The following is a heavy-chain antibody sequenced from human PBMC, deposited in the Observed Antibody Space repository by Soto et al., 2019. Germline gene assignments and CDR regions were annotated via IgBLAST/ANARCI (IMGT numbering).Heavy chain of an antibody. CDR1: GYTFTTFW. V-gene: IGHV5-10-1*01. J-gene: IGHJ5*02. CDR2: IDPGDTYA. Sequence: GESLQISCTGFGYTFTTFWISCVRQMPGKGLEWMGRIDPGDTYATYSPAFQGHVTISADKATSTAYLQWSSLKASDTAMYFCARIYCTTTTCDSWFEPWGQGTLVTVS. D-gene: IGHD2-2*01. CDR3: ARIYCTTTTCDSWFEP.